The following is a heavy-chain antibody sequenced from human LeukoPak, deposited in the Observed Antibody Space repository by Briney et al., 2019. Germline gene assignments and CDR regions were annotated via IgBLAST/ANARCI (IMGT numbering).Heavy chain of an antibody. Sequence: GASVKVSCKASGGTFSSYAISWVRQAPGQGLEWMGGIIPIFGTANYAQKFQGRVTITADESTSTAYMELTSLTSEDTAVYYCARGPRAAADDYWGQGTLVTVSS. CDR3: ARGPRAAADDY. CDR1: GGTFSSYA. D-gene: IGHD6-13*01. J-gene: IGHJ4*02. V-gene: IGHV1-69*13. CDR2: IIPIFGTA.